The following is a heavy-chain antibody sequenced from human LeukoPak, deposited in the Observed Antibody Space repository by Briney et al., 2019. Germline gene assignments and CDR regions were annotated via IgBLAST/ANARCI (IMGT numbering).Heavy chain of an antibody. V-gene: IGHV3-73*01. D-gene: IGHD4-17*01. Sequence: GGSLKLSCAASGFTFSDSAMHWVPQASGKGLEWVGRIRSKADNYATEYGASVKGRFTISRDDSKNTAYLQMNSLKTEDTAVYYCTGGTTVTTLDYWGQGTLVTVSS. CDR3: TGGTTVTTLDY. CDR2: IRSKADNYAT. CDR1: GFTFSDSA. J-gene: IGHJ4*02.